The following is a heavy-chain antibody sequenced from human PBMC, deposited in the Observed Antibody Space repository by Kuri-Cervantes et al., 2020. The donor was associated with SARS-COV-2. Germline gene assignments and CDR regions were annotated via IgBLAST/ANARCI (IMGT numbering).Heavy chain of an antibody. CDR3: ARVVVVPAAISNPGGMDV. CDR1: GYTFTSYY. CDR2: INPSGGST. J-gene: IGHJ6*03. Sequence: ASVKVSCKASGYTFTSYYMHWVRQAPGQGLEWMGIINPSGGSTSYAQKFQGRVTMTTDTSTSTAYMELRSLRSDDTAVYYCARVVVVPAAISNPGGMDVWGKGTTVTVSS. D-gene: IGHD2-2*02. V-gene: IGHV1-46*01.